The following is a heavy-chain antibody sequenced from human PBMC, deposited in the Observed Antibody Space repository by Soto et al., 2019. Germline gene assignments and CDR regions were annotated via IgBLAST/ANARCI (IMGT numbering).Heavy chain of an antibody. CDR2: IYYSGST. Sequence: SETLSLTCTVSGGSISSYYWSWIRQPPGKGLEWIGYIYYSGSTNYNPSLKSRVTISVGTSKNQFSLKLSSVTAADTAVYYCARLNFWSGYYTGLDYWGQGTLVTVSS. V-gene: IGHV4-59*08. J-gene: IGHJ4*02. CDR1: GGSISSYY. CDR3: ARLNFWSGYYTGLDY. D-gene: IGHD3-3*01.